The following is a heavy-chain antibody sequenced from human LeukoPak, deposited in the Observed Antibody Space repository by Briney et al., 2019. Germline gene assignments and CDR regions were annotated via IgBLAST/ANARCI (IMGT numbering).Heavy chain of an antibody. V-gene: IGHV7-4-1*02. J-gene: IGHJ4*02. CDR3: ASVLWLVRGYYFDY. D-gene: IGHD6-19*01. CDR2: INTNTGNP. Sequence: GASVKVSCKASGYTFTNYGISWLRQAPGQGLEWMGWINTNTGNPTYAQGFTGRFVFSLDTSVSTAYLQISSLKAEDTAVYCCASVLWLVRGYYFDYWGQGTLVTVSS. CDR1: GYTFTNYG.